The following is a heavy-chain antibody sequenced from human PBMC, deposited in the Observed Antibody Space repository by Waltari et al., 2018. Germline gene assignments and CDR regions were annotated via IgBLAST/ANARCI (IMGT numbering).Heavy chain of an antibody. J-gene: IGHJ4*02. V-gene: IGHV3-11*06. CDR3: ARGRGSSGWYYFDL. CDR1: GFNFDECH. CDR2: ISSASSYT. Sequence: QVQLVGSGGGLPRPGGYLRLSGSALGFNFDECHVNWIRQAPGKGLEWISYISSASSYTKYSESVRGRFIISRDNSRNSVYLHINSPRAEDTAIYFCARGRGSSGWYYFDLWGQGALVTVS. D-gene: IGHD6-19*01.